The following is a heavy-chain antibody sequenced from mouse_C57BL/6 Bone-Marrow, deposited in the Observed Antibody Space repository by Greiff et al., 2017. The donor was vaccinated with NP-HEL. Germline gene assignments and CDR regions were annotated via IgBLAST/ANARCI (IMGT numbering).Heavy chain of an antibody. CDR3: ARGGYGWYFDV. V-gene: IGHV1-66*01. Sequence: QVQLQQSGPELVKPGASVKISCKASGYSFTSYYIHWVKQRPGQGLEWIGWIYPGSGNTKYNEKFKGKATLTADTSSSTAYMQLSSLTSEDSAVYYCARGGYGWYFDVWGTGTTVTVSS. D-gene: IGHD2-2*01. CDR1: GYSFTSYY. J-gene: IGHJ1*03. CDR2: IYPGSGNT.